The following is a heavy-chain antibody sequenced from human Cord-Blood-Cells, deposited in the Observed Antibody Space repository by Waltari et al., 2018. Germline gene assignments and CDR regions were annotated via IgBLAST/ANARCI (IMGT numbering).Heavy chain of an antibody. CDR3: AREYSSSSEYFQH. D-gene: IGHD6-6*01. CDR2: IYHSGGT. CDR1: GYSISSGYY. Sequence: QVQLQESGPGLVKPSETLSLTCTVSGYSISSGYYWGWIQQPPGKGLEWIGSIYHSGGTDSNPSLKSRVTIAVDTSKNQFSLKLSSVTAADTAVYYCAREYSSSSEYFQHWGQGTLVTVSS. J-gene: IGHJ1*01. V-gene: IGHV4-38-2*02.